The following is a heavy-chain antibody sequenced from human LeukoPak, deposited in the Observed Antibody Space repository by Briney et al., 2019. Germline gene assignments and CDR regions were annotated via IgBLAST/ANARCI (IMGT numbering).Heavy chain of an antibody. CDR1: GFTFSSYG. CDR3: AKQKPYYYDSSGYPSYYFDY. V-gene: IGHV3-23*01. CDR2: ISGSGGST. Sequence: GGSLRLSCAASGFTFSSYGMSWVRQAPGKGLEWVSAISGSGGSTYYADSVKGRFTISRDNSKNTLYLQMNSLRAEDTAVYYCAKQKPYYYDSSGYPSYYFDYWGQGTLVTVSS. D-gene: IGHD3-22*01. J-gene: IGHJ4*02.